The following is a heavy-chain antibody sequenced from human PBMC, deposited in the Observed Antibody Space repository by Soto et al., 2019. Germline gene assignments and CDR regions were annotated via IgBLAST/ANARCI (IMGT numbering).Heavy chain of an antibody. V-gene: IGHV4-39*01. Sequence: SETLSLTCTVSGGSISSSSYYWGWIRQPPGKGLEWIGSIYYSGSTYYNPSLKSRVTISVDTSKNQFSLKLSSVTAADTAVYYCARLPNIPSYYYYYMDVWGKGTTVTVSS. CDR1: GGSISSSSYY. J-gene: IGHJ6*03. CDR2: IYYSGST. CDR3: ARLPNIPSYYYYYMDV.